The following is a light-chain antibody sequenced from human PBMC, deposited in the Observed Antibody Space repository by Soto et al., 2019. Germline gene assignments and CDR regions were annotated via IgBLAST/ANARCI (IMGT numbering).Light chain of an antibody. CDR2: GTS. CDR1: QSISIW. Sequence: DIHMTQSPSTLSASVGDRVTITTRASQSISIWLSWYQQKPGRAPNLLIYGTSSLESGFPSRFSGSGYGTEFTPTISSLQPDDFATYYCQHYNDYSWTFGQGTKVEL. J-gene: IGKJ1*01. V-gene: IGKV1-5*03. CDR3: QHYNDYSWT.